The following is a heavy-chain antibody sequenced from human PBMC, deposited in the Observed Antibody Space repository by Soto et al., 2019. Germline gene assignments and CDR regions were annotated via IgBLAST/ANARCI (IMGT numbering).Heavy chain of an antibody. D-gene: IGHD2-8*01. CDR2: IDYSGTA. Sequence: SETLSLTCTFSYVSISVSNVFCGWVRQPPGKGLEWIGNIDYSGTAYFNPSLGTRVTFPVDTSKNQFSLTLYSVTAADTAVYYCARTKGRHLEFWGQGILVNVSS. CDR3: ARTKGRHLEF. V-gene: IGHV4-39*01. CDR1: YVSISVSNVF. J-gene: IGHJ4*02.